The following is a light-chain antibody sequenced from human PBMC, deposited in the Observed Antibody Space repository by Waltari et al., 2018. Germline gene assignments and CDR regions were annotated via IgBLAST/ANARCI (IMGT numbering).Light chain of an antibody. Sequence: EIELTQSPGTLSLSPGERVNLSCRATQSVTSISLTWYQQKLGQAPRLLISGTSLRATGIPDRFSGSGSGTDFTLTISRLGPQDFAVYYCQQYDGEVVTFGGGTKVEI. CDR1: QSVTSIS. CDR2: GTS. J-gene: IGKJ4*01. CDR3: QQYDGEVVT. V-gene: IGKV3-20*01.